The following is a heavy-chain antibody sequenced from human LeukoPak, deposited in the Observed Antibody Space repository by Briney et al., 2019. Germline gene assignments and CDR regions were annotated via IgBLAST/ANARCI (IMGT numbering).Heavy chain of an antibody. D-gene: IGHD1-26*01. CDR2: ISAYNGNT. CDR1: GYMFTAYG. V-gene: IGHV1-18*01. CDR3: ARVGRGSGSLYYFDY. J-gene: IGHJ4*02. Sequence: GASVKVSCKASGYMFTAYGISWVRQAPGQGLEWMGWISAYNGNTNYAHKLQGRVTMTTDTSTSTAYMELRSLRSDDTAVYYCARVGRGSGSLYYFDYWGQGTLLTVSS.